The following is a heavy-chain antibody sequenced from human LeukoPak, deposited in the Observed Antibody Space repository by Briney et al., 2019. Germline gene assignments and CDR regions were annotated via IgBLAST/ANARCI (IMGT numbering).Heavy chain of an antibody. CDR3: ARDHSPYHYDFWSGYSLSLYSDAFDI. CDR1: GGSFSGDY. J-gene: IGHJ3*02. Sequence: PSETLSLTCAVYGGSFSGDYWSWIRQPPAKGLEWIGEINHSGSTNYNPSLKSRVTISVDTSKNQFSLKLSSVTAADTAVYYCARDHSPYHYDFWSGYSLSLYSDAFDIWGQGTMVTVSS. CDR2: INHSGST. D-gene: IGHD3-3*01. V-gene: IGHV4-34*01.